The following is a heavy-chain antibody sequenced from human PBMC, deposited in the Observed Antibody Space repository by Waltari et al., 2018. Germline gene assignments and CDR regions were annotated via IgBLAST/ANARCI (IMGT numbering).Heavy chain of an antibody. CDR3: ANLPSLDFWSGDYYYYGMDV. J-gene: IGHJ6*02. Sequence: EVQLVESGGGLVQPGGSLRLSCAASGFTFSSYAMSWVRQAPGKGLEWVSAISGSGCSTYYADSVKGRFTISRDNSKNTLYLQMNSLRAEDTAVYYCANLPSLDFWSGDYYYYGMDVWGQGTTVTVSS. D-gene: IGHD3-3*01. CDR2: ISGSGCST. V-gene: IGHV3-23*04. CDR1: GFTFSSYA.